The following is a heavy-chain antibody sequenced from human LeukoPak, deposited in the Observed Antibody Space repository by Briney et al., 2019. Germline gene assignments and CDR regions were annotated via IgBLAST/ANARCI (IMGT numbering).Heavy chain of an antibody. D-gene: IGHD1-26*01. V-gene: IGHV4-61*02. CDR3: ARDQVGATKGGYFDY. CDR1: GGSISGGSYY. Sequence: SETVSLTCTVSGGSISGGSYYWSWIRQPAGKGLEWIGRIYTSGSTNYNPSLKSRVTISVDTSKNQFSLKLSSVTAADTAVYYCARDQVGATKGGYFDYWGQGTLVTVSS. CDR2: IYTSGST. J-gene: IGHJ4*02.